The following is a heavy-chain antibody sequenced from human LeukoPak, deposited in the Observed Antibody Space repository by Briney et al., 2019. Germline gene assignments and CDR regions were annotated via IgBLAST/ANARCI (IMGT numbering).Heavy chain of an antibody. CDR3: ARDRLRTTYYYGSGSSDY. J-gene: IGHJ4*02. Sequence: GGSLRLSCAASGFTFSSYEMNWVRQAPGKGLEWVSHISSSGSTIHYADSVKGRFTISRDNAKNSLYLQMNSLRAEDTAVYYCARDRLRTTYYYGSGSSDYWGQGTLVTVSS. D-gene: IGHD3-10*01. CDR1: GFTFSSYE. CDR2: ISSSGSTI. V-gene: IGHV3-48*03.